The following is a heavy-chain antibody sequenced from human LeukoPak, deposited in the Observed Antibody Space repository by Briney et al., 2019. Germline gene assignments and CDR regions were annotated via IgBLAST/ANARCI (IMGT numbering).Heavy chain of an antibody. Sequence: SETLSLTCAVYGGTFSGYYWSWIRQPPGKGLEWIGEINHSGSTNYNPSLKSRVTISVDTSKNQFSLKLSSVTAADTAVYYCARLLSRYQLLSLKEYFDYWGQGTLVTVSS. V-gene: IGHV4-34*01. CDR3: ARLLSRYQLLSLKEYFDY. D-gene: IGHD2-2*01. J-gene: IGHJ4*02. CDR2: INHSGST. CDR1: GGTFSGYY.